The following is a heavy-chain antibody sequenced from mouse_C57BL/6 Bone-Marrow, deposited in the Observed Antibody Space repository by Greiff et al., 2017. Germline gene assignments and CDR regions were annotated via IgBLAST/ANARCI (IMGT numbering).Heavy chain of an antibody. Sequence: VQLQESGAELARPGASVKLSCKASGYTFTSSGISWVKQRTGQGLAWIGELYPRSGNTYYNEKFKGKATLTADKSSSTAYMELRSLTSEDSAVYFCGSPPYYYGKGNWYFDVWGTGTTVTVSS. V-gene: IGHV1-81*01. CDR3: GSPPYYYGKGNWYFDV. CDR1: GYTFTSSG. CDR2: LYPRSGNT. J-gene: IGHJ1*03. D-gene: IGHD1-1*01.